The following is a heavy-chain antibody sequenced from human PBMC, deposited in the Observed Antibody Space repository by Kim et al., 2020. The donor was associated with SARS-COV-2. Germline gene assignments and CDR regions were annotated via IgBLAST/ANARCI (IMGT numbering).Heavy chain of an antibody. J-gene: IGHJ4*02. CDR2: YI. Sequence: YIYYADSVKGRFTISRDNAKNSLYLQMNSLRAEDTAVYYCARDFRRYFDYWGQGTLVTVSS. D-gene: IGHD3-10*01. CDR3: ARDFRRYFDY. V-gene: IGHV3-21*01.